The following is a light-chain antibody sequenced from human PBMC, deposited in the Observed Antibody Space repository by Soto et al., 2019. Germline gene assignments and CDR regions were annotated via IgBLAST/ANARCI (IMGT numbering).Light chain of an antibody. CDR3: CSYTSSSTLVV. CDR1: SSDVGGYNY. V-gene: IGLV2-14*01. J-gene: IGLJ2*01. Sequence: QSVLTQPASVSGSPGQSITISCTGTSSDVGGYNYVSWYQQHPGKAPKLMIYEVSNRPSGVSNRFSGSKSGNTASLTISGLQAEDEAAYYCCSYTSSSTLVVFGGGTKLTVL. CDR2: EVS.